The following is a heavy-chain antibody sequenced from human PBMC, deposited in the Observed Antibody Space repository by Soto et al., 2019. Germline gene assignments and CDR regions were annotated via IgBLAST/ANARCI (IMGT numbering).Heavy chain of an antibody. D-gene: IGHD6-19*01. CDR3: ARGGSVWHSEYYFDY. CDR2: IYYSGNT. V-gene: IGHV4-39*01. J-gene: IGHJ4*02. CDR1: GGSISSSRYY. Sequence: ASETLSLTCSVSGGSISSSRYYWGWIRQPPGKGLEWIGSIYYSGNTYYNPSLKSRVTMSVDTSKNQFSLKLSSVTAADTAVYYCARGGSVWHSEYYFDYCGQGTLVTVSS.